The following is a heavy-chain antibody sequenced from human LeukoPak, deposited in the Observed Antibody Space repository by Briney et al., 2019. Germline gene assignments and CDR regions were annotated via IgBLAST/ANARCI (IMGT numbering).Heavy chain of an antibody. CDR2: IYYSGST. J-gene: IGHJ4*02. Sequence: PSETLSLTCTVSGASISSSSYYWGWIRQPPGKGLEWIGSIYYSGSTYYNPSLKSRVTVSVDTSNNQFSLKLSSVTAADTAVYYCATENVDTAMAIDYWGQGTLVTVSS. D-gene: IGHD5-18*01. CDR1: GASISSSSYY. V-gene: IGHV4-39*07. CDR3: ATENVDTAMAIDY.